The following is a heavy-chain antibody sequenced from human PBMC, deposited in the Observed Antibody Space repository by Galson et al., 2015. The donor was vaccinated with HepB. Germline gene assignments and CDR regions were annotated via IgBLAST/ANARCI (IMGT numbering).Heavy chain of an antibody. CDR3: AIQYDY. CDR1: GYAFTTHD. V-gene: IGHV1-8*01. J-gene: IGHJ4*02. Sequence: SVRDSCKASGYAFTTHDMNWARQAPGQGLEWMGWMSPDSGNTGYAQKFQGRVTMTRETTISTVYLELSSLTSEDTAVYYCAIQYDYWGQGTLVTVSS. CDR2: MSPDSGNT.